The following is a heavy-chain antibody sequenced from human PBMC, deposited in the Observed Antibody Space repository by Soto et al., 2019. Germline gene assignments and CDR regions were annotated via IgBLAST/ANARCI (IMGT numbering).Heavy chain of an antibody. D-gene: IGHD3-22*01. J-gene: IGHJ5*02. V-gene: IGHV4-59*01. CDR1: CGSIIGRC. CDR3: AKSRYDSSGYYIIDH. CDR2: FCYTGST. Sequence: SETLSLTCTFSCGSIIGRCWSWVRQSPGKGLEWIGYFCYTGSTNYNPSLKSRVTISVDRSKTQCSLKLTSVTAADTAVYYCAKSRYDSSGYYIIDHWGQGTLVTVSS.